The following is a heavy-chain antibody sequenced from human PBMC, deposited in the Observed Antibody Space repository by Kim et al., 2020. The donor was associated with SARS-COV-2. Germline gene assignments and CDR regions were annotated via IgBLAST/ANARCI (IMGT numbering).Heavy chain of an antibody. J-gene: IGHJ4*02. Sequence: NYIPSLKSRFTISVDTSQNQFSLKLSSVTAADTAVYYCARGKDGYNFDYWGQGTLVTVSS. CDR3: ARGKDGYNFDY. V-gene: IGHV4-34*01. D-gene: IGHD5-12*01.